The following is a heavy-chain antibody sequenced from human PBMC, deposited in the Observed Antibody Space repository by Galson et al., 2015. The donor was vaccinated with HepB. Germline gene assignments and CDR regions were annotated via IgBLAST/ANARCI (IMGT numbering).Heavy chain of an antibody. Sequence: SVKVSCKASGYTFTSYYMHWVRQAPGQGLEWMGIINPSGGSTSYAQKFQGRVTMTRDTSTSTVYMELSSLRSEDTAVYYCARAALDSSSWYYYYGMDVWGQGTTVTVSS. CDR1: GYTFTSYY. CDR3: ARAALDSSSWYYYYGMDV. D-gene: IGHD6-13*01. CDR2: INPSGGST. J-gene: IGHJ6*02. V-gene: IGHV1-46*03.